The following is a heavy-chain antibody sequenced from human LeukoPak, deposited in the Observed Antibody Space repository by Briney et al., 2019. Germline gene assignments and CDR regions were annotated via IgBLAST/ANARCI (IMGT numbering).Heavy chain of an antibody. V-gene: IGHV3-7*01. CDR1: EFIFSGYW. CDR3: ARDGFVGAADY. D-gene: IGHD6-13*01. CDR2: IKQDGSEK. Sequence: GGSLRLSCAASEFIFSGYWMNWVRQAPGKGLEWVANIKQDGSEKQYVDSVRGRFTISRDNAKNSLYLQMNSLRVEDTAVYYCARDGFVGAADYWGQGTLVTVSS. J-gene: IGHJ4*02.